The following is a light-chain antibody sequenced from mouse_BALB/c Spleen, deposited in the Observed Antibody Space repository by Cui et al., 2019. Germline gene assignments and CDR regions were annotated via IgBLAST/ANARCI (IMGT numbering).Light chain of an antibody. Sequence: EPTVTQSPASLPMAIGEKVTIRCITSTDSDDDMNWYEQKPGEPPKLLISEGNTHRPGVPSRFSSSGYGKDFVFTIENMLSEDVEDYYCFHSDNLPYTFGGGTKLEIK. CDR2: EGN. CDR3: FHSDNLPYT. V-gene: IGKV17-121*01. CDR1: TDSDDD. J-gene: IGKJ2*01.